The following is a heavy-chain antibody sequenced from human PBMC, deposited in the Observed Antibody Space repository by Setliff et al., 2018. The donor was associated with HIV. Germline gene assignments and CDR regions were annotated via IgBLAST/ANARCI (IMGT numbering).Heavy chain of an antibody. J-gene: IGHJ6*03. Sequence: PGGSLRLSCAASGFTFSDCSMNWVRQAPGKGLEWISYISSKRTSIYYADSVKGRFTISRDNDRNSLYLQMNGLRAEDTAVYYCARGPTTVTNYYYYYMDVWGKGTTVTVSS. CDR1: GFTFSDCS. D-gene: IGHD4-17*01. V-gene: IGHV3-48*01. CDR3: ARGPTTVTNYYYYYMDV. CDR2: ISSKRTSI.